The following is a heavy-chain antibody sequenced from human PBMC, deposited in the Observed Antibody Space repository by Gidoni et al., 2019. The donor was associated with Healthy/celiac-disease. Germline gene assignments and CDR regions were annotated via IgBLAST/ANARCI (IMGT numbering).Heavy chain of an antibody. CDR1: GFTVSSNY. V-gene: IGHV3-66*02. D-gene: IGHD3-3*01. J-gene: IGHJ3*02. CDR2: IYSGGST. CDR3: ASWAPNYDFWSGYSGDAFDI. Sequence: EVQLVESGGGLVQPGGSLRLSCAASGFTVSSNYMSWVRQAPGKGLEWVSVIYSGGSTYYADSVKGRFTISRDNSKNTLYLQMNSLRAEDTAVYYCASWAPNYDFWSGYSGDAFDIWGQGTMVTVSS.